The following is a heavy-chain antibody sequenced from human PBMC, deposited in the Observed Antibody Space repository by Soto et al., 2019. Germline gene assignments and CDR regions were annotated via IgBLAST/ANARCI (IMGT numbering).Heavy chain of an antibody. CDR2: IYHGGTT. CDR1: GDSISSGDYY. V-gene: IGHV4-39*07. CDR3: ARVHVMVVAGSTFDY. J-gene: IGHJ4*01. D-gene: IGHD6-19*01. Sequence: SETLSLTCSVSGDSISSGDYYWGWIRQPPGRGLEWIASIYHGGTTFYNPSLKSRITISVDTSNNQFSLKLTSVTAADTAVYYCARVHVMVVAGSTFDYWGHGTLVTVSS.